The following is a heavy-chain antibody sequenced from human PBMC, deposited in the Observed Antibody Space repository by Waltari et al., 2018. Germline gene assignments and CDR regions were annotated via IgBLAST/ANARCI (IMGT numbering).Heavy chain of an antibody. V-gene: IGHV1-18*01. CDR1: GYTFSNFG. Sequence: QVQLVQSGAEVKRPGASLRVSCKASGYTFSNFGISWVRQAPGQGLEWMGWISAYDGNRKYVEKFQGRVTMTTDTSTNTAYMDLENLRSDDTAVYYCATVTSMTTVTTDDYWGQGTLVIVSS. J-gene: IGHJ4*02. CDR3: ATVTSMTTVTTDDY. D-gene: IGHD4-17*01. CDR2: ISAYDGNR.